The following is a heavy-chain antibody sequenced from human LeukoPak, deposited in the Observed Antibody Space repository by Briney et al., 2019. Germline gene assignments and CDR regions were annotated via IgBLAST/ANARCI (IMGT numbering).Heavy chain of an antibody. CDR2: IYHSGST. D-gene: IGHD2-2*01. CDR1: GYSISSGYY. CDR3: ARLPYHCISSSCNPTGPDY. V-gene: IGHV4-38-2*01. J-gene: IGHJ4*02. Sequence: NSSETLSLTCAVSGYSISSGYYWGWIRQPPGKGLEWIGNIYHSGSTYYNPSLKSRVTISVDTSKNQFSLKLSSVTAADTAVYYCARLPYHCISSSCNPTGPDYWCQGTLVTVSS.